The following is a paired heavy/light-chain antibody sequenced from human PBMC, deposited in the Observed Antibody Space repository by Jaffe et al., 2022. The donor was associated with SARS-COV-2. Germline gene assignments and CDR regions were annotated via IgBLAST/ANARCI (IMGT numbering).Light chain of an antibody. CDR3: NSYSSTTTLYV. Sequence: QSALTQPASVSGSPGQSITISCTGTSTDVGNYDYVSWYQQHPGKAPKMVIYDVSNRPSGVSNRFSGSKSGNTASLTISGLQAEDEAEYYCNSYSSTTTLYVFGTGTSVTVL. J-gene: IGLJ1*01. V-gene: IGLV2-14*03. CDR1: STDVGNYDY. CDR2: DVS.
Heavy chain of an antibody. CDR2: TDARDSYT. CDR1: GYSFTNYW. Sequence: EVLLVQSGAEVKKPGESLTISCKASGYSFTNYWISWVRQVPGKGLEWMGRTDARDSYTNYSPSFQGHVTMSTNRSVSAAHLQWISLQASDTATYYCARQRTVAGTFDYWGQGTLVTVSS. CDR3: ARQRTVAGTFDY. V-gene: IGHV5-10-1*03. D-gene: IGHD6-19*01. J-gene: IGHJ4*02.